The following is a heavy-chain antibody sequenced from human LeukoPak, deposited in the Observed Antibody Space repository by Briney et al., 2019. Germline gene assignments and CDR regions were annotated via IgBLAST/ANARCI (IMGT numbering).Heavy chain of an antibody. CDR1: GFSFSSYS. V-gene: IGHV3-21*01. Sequence: GGSLRLSCAASGFSFSSYSMNWVRQAPGKGLEWVSSISGSSTYIHYADSLKGRFTISRDNAKNSLYLQMNSLRAEDTAVYYCARDPGYGSGTYHDYWGQGTLVTVSS. D-gene: IGHD3-10*01. J-gene: IGHJ4*02. CDR2: ISGSSTYI. CDR3: ARDPGYGSGTYHDY.